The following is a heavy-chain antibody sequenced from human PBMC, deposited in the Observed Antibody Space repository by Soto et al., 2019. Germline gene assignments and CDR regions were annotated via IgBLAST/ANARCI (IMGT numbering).Heavy chain of an antibody. CDR1: GYTFTSYG. J-gene: IGHJ5*02. V-gene: IGHV1-18*01. CDR2: ISAYNGNT. Sequence: ASVKVSCKASGYTFTSYGISWVRQAPGQGLEWMGWISAYNGNTNYAQKLQGRVTMTTDRSPSTAYMELKSLRSDDTAVYYCAGTPREVAAPFGFDPWGQGTLVTVSS. D-gene: IGHD6-6*01. CDR3: AGTPREVAAPFGFDP.